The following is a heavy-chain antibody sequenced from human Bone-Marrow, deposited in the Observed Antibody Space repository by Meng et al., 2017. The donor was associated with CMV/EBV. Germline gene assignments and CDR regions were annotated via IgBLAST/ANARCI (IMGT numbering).Heavy chain of an antibody. V-gene: IGHV4-31*02. CDR1: SISSGGYY. J-gene: IGHJ4*02. Sequence: SISSGGYYWSWIRQHPRKGLEWIGHIYYSGSTYYNPSLKSRVTISVDTSKNQFSLKLSSVTAADTAVYYCARTDYDFWSGYYKGFDYWGQGTLVTVSS. CDR2: IYYSGST. CDR3: ARTDYDFWSGYYKGFDY. D-gene: IGHD3-3*01.